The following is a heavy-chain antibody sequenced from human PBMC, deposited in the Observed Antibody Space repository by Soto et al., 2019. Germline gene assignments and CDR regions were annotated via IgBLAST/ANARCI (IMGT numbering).Heavy chain of an antibody. Sequence: ASVKVSCKASGYTFTSYYIHWVRQAPGQVLEWMGIINPSGGSTTYAQKFQGRVTMTRDTSTSTVYMELSSLRSEDTAVYYCTRAPSYGAFDIWGQGTMVTVSS. V-gene: IGHV1-46*03. D-gene: IGHD4-17*01. CDR1: GYTFTSYY. CDR2: INPSGGST. J-gene: IGHJ3*02. CDR3: TRAPSYGAFDI.